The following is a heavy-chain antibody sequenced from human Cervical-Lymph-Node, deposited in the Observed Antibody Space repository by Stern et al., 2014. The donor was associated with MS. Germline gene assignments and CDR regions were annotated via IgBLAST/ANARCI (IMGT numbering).Heavy chain of an antibody. D-gene: IGHD3-10*01. CDR2: TKSKTDGETT. J-gene: IGHJ4*01. Sequence: EVQLEESGGGLVKPGGSLRLSCAASGFTFNNAWMSWVRQAPGKGLEWVGRTKSKTDGETTDYAAPVRDRFTISRDDSNHTLYLQMSSLKTEDTAVYYCTAGVPFDYWGHGTLVTVSS. V-gene: IGHV3-15*01. CDR1: GFTFNNAW. CDR3: TAGVPFDY.